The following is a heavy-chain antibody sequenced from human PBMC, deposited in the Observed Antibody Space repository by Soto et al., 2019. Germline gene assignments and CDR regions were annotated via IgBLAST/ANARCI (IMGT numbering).Heavy chain of an antibody. Sequence: QVQLVQSGAEVKKPGSSVKVSCKASGGTFSSYAISWVRQAPGQGLEWMGGIIPIFGTANYAQKFQGRVTITADESTSTAYMELSSLRSEDTAVYYCARGLVKSRYFDWLFLFDYWGQGTLVTVSS. D-gene: IGHD3-9*01. CDR1: GGTFSSYA. J-gene: IGHJ4*02. V-gene: IGHV1-69*12. CDR2: IIPIFGTA. CDR3: ARGLVKSRYFDWLFLFDY.